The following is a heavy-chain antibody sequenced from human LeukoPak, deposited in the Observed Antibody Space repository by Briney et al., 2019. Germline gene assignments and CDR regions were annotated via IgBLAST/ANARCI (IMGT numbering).Heavy chain of an antibody. CDR2: IYYTGSI. V-gene: IGHV4-59*01. CDR1: GGSMSSYY. CDR3: ARAGAGNEYVGLFDY. J-gene: IGHJ4*02. D-gene: IGHD3-16*01. Sequence: SETLSLTCTVSGGSMSSYYWIWIRQPPGKGLEWIGYIYYTGSINYNPTLKSRVTISVDTSKNQFSLKLSSVTAADTAVYYCARAGAGNEYVGLFDYWGQGTLATVSS.